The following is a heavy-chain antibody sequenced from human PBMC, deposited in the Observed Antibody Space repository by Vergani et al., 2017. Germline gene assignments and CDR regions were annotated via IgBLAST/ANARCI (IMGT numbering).Heavy chain of an antibody. V-gene: IGHV3-30*14. CDR2: ISYDGSNK. J-gene: IGHJ3*02. Sequence: QVQLVESGGGVVQPGRSLRLSCAASGFTFSSYAMHWVRQAPGKGLEWVAVISYDGSNKYYADSVKGRFTISRDNSKNTLYLQMNSLRAEDTAVYYCAIIPPPDAFDIWGQGTMVTVSS. CDR1: GFTFSSYA. CDR3: AIIPPPDAFDI. D-gene: IGHD2-21*01.